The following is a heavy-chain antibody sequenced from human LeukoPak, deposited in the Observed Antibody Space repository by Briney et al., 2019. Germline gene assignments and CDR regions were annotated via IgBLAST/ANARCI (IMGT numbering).Heavy chain of an antibody. CDR2: FHSGGDT. Sequence: GGSLRLSCAVSGFTVSSNHMSWVRQAPGKGLEWVSVFHSGGDTHYADSVKGRFTISRDNSKNTLYLQMNSLRAEDTAVYYCARDSTGYWYFDLWGRGTLVSVSS. D-gene: IGHD3-3*02. CDR3: ARDSTGYWYFDL. CDR1: GFTVSSNH. V-gene: IGHV3-53*01. J-gene: IGHJ2*01.